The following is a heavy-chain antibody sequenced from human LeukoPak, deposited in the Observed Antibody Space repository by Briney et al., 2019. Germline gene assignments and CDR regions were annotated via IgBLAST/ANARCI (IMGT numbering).Heavy chain of an antibody. Sequence: GGSLRLSCAASGFTFSSYSMNWVRQSPGKGLEWVSSITSSSNYIYYADSVKGRFTISRDNAKNSLYLQMNSLRVDDTAMYYCVCSESGRNRGVASRPASFDYWGQGTLVTVSS. CDR2: ITSSSNYI. CDR3: VCSESGRNRGVASRPASFDY. V-gene: IGHV3-21*01. D-gene: IGHD3-10*01. J-gene: IGHJ4*02. CDR1: GFTFSSYS.